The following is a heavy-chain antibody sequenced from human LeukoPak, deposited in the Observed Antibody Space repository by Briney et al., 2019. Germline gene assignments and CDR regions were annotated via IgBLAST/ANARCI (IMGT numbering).Heavy chain of an antibody. Sequence: GGSLRLSCAASGFTFSSHSMNWVRQAPGKGLEWVSYISSSSSTIYYADSVKGRFTISRDNAKNSLYLQMNSLRAEDTAVYYCARGIGGGWPTFDYWGQGTLVTVSS. CDR3: ARGIGGGWPTFDY. J-gene: IGHJ4*02. CDR1: GFTFSSHS. D-gene: IGHD6-19*01. V-gene: IGHV3-48*01. CDR2: ISSSSSTI.